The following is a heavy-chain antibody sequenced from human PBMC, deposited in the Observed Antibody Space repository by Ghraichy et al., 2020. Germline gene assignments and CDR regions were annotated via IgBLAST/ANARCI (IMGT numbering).Heavy chain of an antibody. CDR3: AKDFVNSPDYYYYDGVDV. D-gene: IGHD2-21*01. Sequence: GGSLRLSCAASGFSFRGFALSWVRQAPGKGLEWVSSISGRGDKTYYADSVKGRFTISRDNSENTLFLQANSLKAEDTATYYCAKDFVNSPDYYYYDGVDVWGLGTTVTVSS. V-gene: IGHV3-23*01. CDR2: ISGRGDKT. CDR1: GFSFRGFA. J-gene: IGHJ6*02.